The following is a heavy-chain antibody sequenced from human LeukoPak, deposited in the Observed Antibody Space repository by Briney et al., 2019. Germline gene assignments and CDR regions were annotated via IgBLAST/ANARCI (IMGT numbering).Heavy chain of an antibody. D-gene: IGHD2-8*01. J-gene: IGHJ4*02. CDR2: IDPSDSDA. CDR3: AVCAYGTYAFV. V-gene: IGHV5-51*01. CDR1: GYTSTTYW. Sequence: GESLKISCQASGYTSTTYWIGWVRQLPGQGLEWMGLIDPSDSDARSTPSFQGQVTISADTSINTAYLQWSSLKASDTAMYYCAVCAYGTYAFVWGQGTLVTVSS.